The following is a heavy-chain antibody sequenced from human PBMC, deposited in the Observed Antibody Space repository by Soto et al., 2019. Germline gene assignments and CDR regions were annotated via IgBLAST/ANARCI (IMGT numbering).Heavy chain of an antibody. J-gene: IGHJ6*02. CDR2: ISYDGSNK. Sequence: GRALRLSRAAPGFTFRSYGMHWVRPAPRKGPEGVAVISYDGSNKYYADSVKGRFTISRDNSKNTLYLQMNSLRAEDTAVYYCAKCSSSNYNYYYYYGMDVWGQGTTVTVSS. CDR3: AKCSSSNYNYYYYYGMDV. V-gene: IGHV3-30*18. D-gene: IGHD4-4*01. CDR1: GFTFRSYG.